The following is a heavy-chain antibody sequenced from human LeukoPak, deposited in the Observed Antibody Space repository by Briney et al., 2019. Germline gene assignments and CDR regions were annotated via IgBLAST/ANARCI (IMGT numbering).Heavy chain of an antibody. CDR1: GFTVSSNY. J-gene: IGHJ4*02. CDR2: IYSGGST. CDR3: ATGEANWGPGVDY. V-gene: IGHV3-66*01. Sequence: GGSLRLSCAASGFTVSSNYMSWVRQAPGKGLEWVSVIYSGGSTYYADSVKGRFTISRDNSKNTLYLQMNSLRAEDTAVYYCATGEANWGPGVDYWGQGTLVTVSS. D-gene: IGHD7-27*01.